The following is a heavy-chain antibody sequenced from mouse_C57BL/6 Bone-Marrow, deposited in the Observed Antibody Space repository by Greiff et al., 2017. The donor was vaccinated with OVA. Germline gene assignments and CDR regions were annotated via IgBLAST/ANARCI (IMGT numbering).Heavy chain of an antibody. Sequence: EVKLMESGGGLVQSGRSLRLSCATSGFTFSDFYMEWVRQAPGKGLEWIAASRNKANDYTTEYSASVKGRFIVSRDTSQSILYLQMNALRAEDTAIYYCARENWDWYFDVWGTGTTVTVSS. CDR2: SRNKANDYTT. V-gene: IGHV7-1*01. D-gene: IGHD4-1*01. J-gene: IGHJ1*03. CDR1: GFTFSDFY. CDR3: ARENWDWYFDV.